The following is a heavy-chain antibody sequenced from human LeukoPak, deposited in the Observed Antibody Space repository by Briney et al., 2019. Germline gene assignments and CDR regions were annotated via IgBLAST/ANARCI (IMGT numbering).Heavy chain of an antibody. V-gene: IGHV4-4*07. D-gene: IGHD6-19*01. CDR1: GGPISNYY. CDR2: IYTSGST. Sequence: SETLSLTCTVSGGPISNYYWSWIRQPAGKGLEWIGRIYTSGSTNYNPSLKGRVSMSVDTSKNQFSLNLRYVTAADTAVYYCARDQRVRIAVAGAYWYFDLWGRGTLVTV. CDR3: ARDQRVRIAVAGAYWYFDL. J-gene: IGHJ2*01.